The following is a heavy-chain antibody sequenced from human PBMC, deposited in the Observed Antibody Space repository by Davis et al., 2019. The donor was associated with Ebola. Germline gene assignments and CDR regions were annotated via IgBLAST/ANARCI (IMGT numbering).Heavy chain of an antibody. D-gene: IGHD3-3*01. J-gene: IGHJ5*02. CDR1: GGTFSSYA. CDR2: ISAYNGNT. V-gene: IGHV1-18*01. CDR3: ARDYYDFWSGYFSNWFDP. Sequence: ASVKVSCKASGGTFSSYAISWVRQAPGQGLEWMGWISAYNGNTNYAQKLQGRVTMTTDTSTSTAYMELRSLRSDDTAVYYCARDYYDFWSGYFSNWFDPWGQGTLVTVSS.